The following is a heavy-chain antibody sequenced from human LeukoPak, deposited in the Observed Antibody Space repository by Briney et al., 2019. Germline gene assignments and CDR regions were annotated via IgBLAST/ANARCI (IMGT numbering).Heavy chain of an antibody. D-gene: IGHD3-22*01. V-gene: IGHV4-30-2*01. CDR3: ARRTDYYDSSGMYYFDY. CDR2: IYHSGST. Sequence: SETLSLTCAVSGGSISSGGYSWSWIRQPPGKGLEWIGYIYHSGSTYYNPSLKSRVTISVDRSKNQFSLELSSVTAADTAVYYCARRTDYYDSSGMYYFDYWGQGTLVTVSS. CDR1: GGSISSGGYS. J-gene: IGHJ4*02.